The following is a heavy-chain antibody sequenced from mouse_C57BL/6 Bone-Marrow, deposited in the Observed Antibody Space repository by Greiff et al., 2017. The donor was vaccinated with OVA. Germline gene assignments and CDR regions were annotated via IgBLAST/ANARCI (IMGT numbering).Heavy chain of an antibody. D-gene: IGHD2-3*01. J-gene: IGHJ2*01. Sequence: EVQLHQSGAELVRPGASVKLSCTASGFNIKDDYMHWVKQRPEQGLEWIGWIDPENGDTEYASKFQGKATITADTSSNTAYLQLSSLTSEDTAVYYCTTGLLLDYWGQGTTLTVSS. CDR1: GFNIKDDY. V-gene: IGHV14-4*01. CDR2: IDPENGDT. CDR3: TTGLLLDY.